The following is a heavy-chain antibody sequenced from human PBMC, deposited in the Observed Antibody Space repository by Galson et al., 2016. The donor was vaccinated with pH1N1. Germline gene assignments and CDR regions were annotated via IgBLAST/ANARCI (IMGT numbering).Heavy chain of an antibody. Sequence: TLSLTCTISTGSLSGYYWTWIRQPPGKGLEWIGYTYYGGSTNYNPSLKSRLTISIDTSKNQFSLKLSSLTAADTAVYYCARGDYGDSLYWYFDVWGGGTLVTVSS. CDR3: ARGDYGDSLYWYFDV. D-gene: IGHD4-17*01. CDR1: TGSLSGYY. CDR2: TYYGGST. J-gene: IGHJ2*01. V-gene: IGHV4-59*01.